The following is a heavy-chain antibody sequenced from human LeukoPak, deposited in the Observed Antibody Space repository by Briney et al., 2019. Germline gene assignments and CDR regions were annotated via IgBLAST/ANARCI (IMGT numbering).Heavy chain of an antibody. V-gene: IGHV3-9*01. CDR1: GFTFDDYA. CDR2: ISWNSGSI. D-gene: IGHD3-22*01. J-gene: IGHJ4*02. CDR3: AKGALYDSRGYFDY. Sequence: GGSLRLSCAASGFTFDDYAMHWVRQAPGKGLEWDSSISWNSGSIGYADSVKGRFTISRDNPKNSLYLQMNSLRAEDTALYYCAKGALYDSRGYFDYWGQGSLVTVSS.